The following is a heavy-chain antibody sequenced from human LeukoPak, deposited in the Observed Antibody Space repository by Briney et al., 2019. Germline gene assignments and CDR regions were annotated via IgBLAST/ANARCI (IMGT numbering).Heavy chain of an antibody. CDR1: RGTFSSYA. CDR3: ARSEGTYYYDSSGYAFDY. CDR2: IIPILGIA. Sequence: SVNVSCKASRGTFSSYAISWVRQAPGQGVEWMGRIIPILGIANYAQKFQGRVTITADKSTSTAYMEQSSLRSEDTAVYYCARSEGTYYYDSSGYAFDYWGQGTLVTVSS. D-gene: IGHD3-22*01. J-gene: IGHJ4*02. V-gene: IGHV1-69*04.